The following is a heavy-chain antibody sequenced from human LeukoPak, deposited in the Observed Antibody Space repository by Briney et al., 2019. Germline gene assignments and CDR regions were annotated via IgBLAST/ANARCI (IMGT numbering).Heavy chain of an antibody. CDR2: INPNSGGT. V-gene: IGHV1-2*02. Sequence: ASVKVSCKASGYTFTGYYMHWVRQAPGQGLEWMGWINPNSGGTNHAQKFQGRVTMTRDTSISTAYMELSRLRSDDTAVYYCAREGYSYGYGYWGQGTLVTVSS. CDR3: AREGYSYGYGY. CDR1: GYTFTGYY. J-gene: IGHJ4*02. D-gene: IGHD5-18*01.